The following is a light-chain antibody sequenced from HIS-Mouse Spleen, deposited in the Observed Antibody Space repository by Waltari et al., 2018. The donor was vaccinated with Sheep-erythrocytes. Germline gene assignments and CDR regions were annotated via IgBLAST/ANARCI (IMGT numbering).Light chain of an antibody. Sequence: AIQLTQSPSSLSASVGDRVTITCRASQGISSALAWYQQKPGKAPKLLFYDAASLESGVPSRFSGSGSGTDFTLTISSLQPEDFATYYCQQFNNYPRTFGQGTKVEIK. CDR1: QGISSA. V-gene: IGKV1D-13*01. CDR3: QQFNNYPRT. CDR2: DAA. J-gene: IGKJ1*01.